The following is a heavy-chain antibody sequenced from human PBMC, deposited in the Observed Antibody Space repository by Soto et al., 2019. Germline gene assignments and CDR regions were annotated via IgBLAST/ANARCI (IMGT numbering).Heavy chain of an antibody. J-gene: IGHJ5*02. CDR1: GFTFSSYG. CDR3: ARDRSYHSSGYYPTLGPFDP. D-gene: IGHD3-22*01. V-gene: IGHV3-33*01. Sequence: GGSLRLSCAASGFTFSSYGMHWVRQAPGKGLEWVAVIWYDGSNKYYADSVKGRFTISRDNSKNTLYLQMNSLRAEDTAVYYCARDRSYHSSGYYPTLGPFDPWGQGTLVTVSS. CDR2: IWYDGSNK.